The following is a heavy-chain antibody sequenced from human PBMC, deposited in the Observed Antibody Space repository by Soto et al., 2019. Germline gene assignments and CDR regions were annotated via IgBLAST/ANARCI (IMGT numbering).Heavy chain of an antibody. Sequence: PGGSLRLSCVASGFTFNSYSMNWVRQAPGKGLEWISYINSGSTSVFYADSVKGRFTISRDNAKNSLYPQMNSLRAEDTAVYYCASSASPDAYWGQGTLVTVPS. CDR3: ASSASPDAY. V-gene: IGHV3-48*01. J-gene: IGHJ4*02. CDR2: INSGSTSV. D-gene: IGHD1-26*01. CDR1: GFTFNSYS.